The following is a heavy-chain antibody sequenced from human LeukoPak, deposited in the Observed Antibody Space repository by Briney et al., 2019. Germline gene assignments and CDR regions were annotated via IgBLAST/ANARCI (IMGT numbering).Heavy chain of an antibody. CDR1: GFTVSSNY. D-gene: IGHD4-17*01. CDR3: ARSYGDYGRAFDI. V-gene: IGHV3-53*01. CDR2: IYSGGST. J-gene: IGHJ3*02. Sequence: SGGSLRLSCAASGFTVSSNYMSWVSQAPGKGLEWVSVIYSGGSTYYADSVKGRFTISRDNSKNTLYLQMNSLRAEDTAVYYCARSYGDYGRAFDIWGQGTMVTVSS.